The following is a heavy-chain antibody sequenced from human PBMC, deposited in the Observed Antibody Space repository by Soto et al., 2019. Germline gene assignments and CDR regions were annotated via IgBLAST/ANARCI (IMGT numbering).Heavy chain of an antibody. V-gene: IGHV1-69*01. CDR3: ASGDLDDYDSSGYYQKYFDY. J-gene: IGHJ4*02. CDR2: IIPIFGTA. D-gene: IGHD3-22*01. Sequence: GAPVEVSCKASGATFSSYAISGLLQTPGQGLAGMGGIIPIFGTANYAQKFQGRVTITADESTSTAYMELSSLRSEDTAVYYCASGDLDDYDSSGYYQKYFDYCGQGPLVSVSS. CDR1: GATFSSYA.